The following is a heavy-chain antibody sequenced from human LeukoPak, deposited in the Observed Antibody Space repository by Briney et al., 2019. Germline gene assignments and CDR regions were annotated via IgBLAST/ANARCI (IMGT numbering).Heavy chain of an antibody. CDR3: ARHVIAAAANLWFDP. CDR1: GSSFTSYW. Sequence: GASLQVSCKGSGSSFTSYWIGWVRQMPGKGLEWMGIIYPGDSDTRYSPSFQGQVTISADKSISTAYLQWSSLKASDTAMYYCARHVIAAAANLWFDPWGQGTLVTVSS. J-gene: IGHJ5*02. CDR2: IYPGDSDT. V-gene: IGHV5-51*01. D-gene: IGHD6-13*01.